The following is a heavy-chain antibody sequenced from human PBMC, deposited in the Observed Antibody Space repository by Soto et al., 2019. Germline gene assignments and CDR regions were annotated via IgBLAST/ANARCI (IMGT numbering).Heavy chain of an antibody. V-gene: IGHV3-33*01. CDR2: IWYDGSNK. Sequence: GGSLSLACAASGFTFSSYGMHWVRQAPGKGLEWVAVIWYDGSNKYYADSVKGRFTISRDNSKNTLYLQMNSLRAEDTAVYYCARDRIAARDYYYYGMDVWGQGTTVTVSS. D-gene: IGHD6-6*01. CDR3: ARDRIAARDYYYYGMDV. J-gene: IGHJ6*02. CDR1: GFTFSSYG.